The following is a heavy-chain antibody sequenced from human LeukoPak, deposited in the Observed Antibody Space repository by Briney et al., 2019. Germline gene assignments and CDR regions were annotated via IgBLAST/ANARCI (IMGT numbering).Heavy chain of an antibody. CDR2: IYYSGST. CDR1: GGSISSYY. Sequence: PSETLSLTCTVSGGSISSYYWSWIRQPPGKGLEWIGSIYYSGSTYYNPSLKSRVTISVDTSKNQFSLKLSSVTAADTAVYYCARLYDYVWGSYRSPSTTFDYWGQGTLVTVSS. V-gene: IGHV4-59*05. J-gene: IGHJ4*02. CDR3: ARLYDYVWGSYRSPSTTFDY. D-gene: IGHD3-16*02.